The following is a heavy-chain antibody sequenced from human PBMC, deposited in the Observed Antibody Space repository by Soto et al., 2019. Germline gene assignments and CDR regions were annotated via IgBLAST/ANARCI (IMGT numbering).Heavy chain of an antibody. CDR1: GFTFGTYV. V-gene: IGHV3-23*01. CDR2: LRFRVSDT. CDR3: EKTDKVNSDSFGWATRCDY. D-gene: IGHD6-19*01. Sequence: EVQLLESGGGLVQPGGSLRLSCAASGFTFGTYVMTWLRQAPGQGLEWVSSLRFRVSDTFYADSVKGQFTVSRDNSKNTLLLQMNSLRAEDTAEYYYEKTDKVNSDSFGWATRCDYWGHVTLVHVSP. J-gene: IGHJ4*01.